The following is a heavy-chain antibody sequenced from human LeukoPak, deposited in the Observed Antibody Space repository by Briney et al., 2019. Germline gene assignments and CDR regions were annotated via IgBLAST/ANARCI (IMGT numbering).Heavy chain of an antibody. D-gene: IGHD3-10*01. Sequence: SETLSLTCTVSGGSINSSNYYWGWIRQPPGKGLEWIGSIYYSGSTYYNPSLKSRVSISVDTSKDQFSLKLSSVTAADTAVYYCATTRSGSGTYGWFDPWGQGTLVTVSS. CDR3: ATTRSGSGTYGWFDP. V-gene: IGHV4-39*01. CDR2: IYYSGST. J-gene: IGHJ5*02. CDR1: GGSINSSNYY.